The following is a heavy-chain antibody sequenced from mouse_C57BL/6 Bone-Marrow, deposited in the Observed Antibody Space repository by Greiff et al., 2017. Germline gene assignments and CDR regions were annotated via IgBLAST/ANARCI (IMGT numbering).Heavy chain of an antibody. D-gene: IGHD1-1*01. CDR2: IHPNSGST. V-gene: IGHV1-64*01. Sequence: QVQLQQPGAELVKPGASVKLSCKASGYTFTSYWMHWVKQRPGQGLEWIGMIHPNSGSTNYNEKFKSKATLTVDKSSSTAYMQLSSLTSEDSAVYYCARGYYYGSSYDYFDYWGQGTTLTVSS. CDR3: ARGYYYGSSYDYFDY. CDR1: GYTFTSYW. J-gene: IGHJ2*01.